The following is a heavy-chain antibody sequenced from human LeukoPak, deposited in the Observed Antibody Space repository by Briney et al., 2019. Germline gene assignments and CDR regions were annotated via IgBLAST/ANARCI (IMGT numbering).Heavy chain of an antibody. CDR3: ARERAWNYFDY. CDR2: ISTSSSYT. CDR1: GFTFSDYY. Sequence: PGGSLRLSCAASGFTFSDYYMSWIRQAPGKGLEWVSYISTSSSYTDYADSVKGRFTISRDNAKNSLYLQMNSLRAEDTAVYYCARERAWNYFDYWGQGTLVTVSS. D-gene: IGHD3-3*01. J-gene: IGHJ4*02. V-gene: IGHV3-11*06.